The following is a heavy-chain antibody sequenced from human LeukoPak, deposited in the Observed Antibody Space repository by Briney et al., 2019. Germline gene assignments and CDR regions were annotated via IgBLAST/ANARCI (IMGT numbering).Heavy chain of an antibody. J-gene: IGHJ5*01. CDR3: IKDMGYCSGGSCYRWFDS. V-gene: IGHV3-48*01. CDR2: ISTSGSII. CDR1: GFTFSSYS. Sequence: PGGSLRLSCAASGFTFSSYSMSWVRQAPGKGLEWVSYISTSGSIIYYADSVKGRFTISRDDAKNSVSLQMNSLRAEDTAVYYCIKDMGYCSGGSCYRWFDSWGQGTLVTVSS. D-gene: IGHD2-15*01.